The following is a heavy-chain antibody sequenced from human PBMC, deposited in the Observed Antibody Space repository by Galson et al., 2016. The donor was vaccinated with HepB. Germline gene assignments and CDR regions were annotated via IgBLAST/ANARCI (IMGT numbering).Heavy chain of an antibody. CDR3: ARGVYGSGAFFRNYFDY. Sequence: SLRLSCAATEFSFSSYGMNWVRQAPGKGLEWISFISSSGTSMSYAASVKGRFTISRDNAKNSLYLQMKSLRDEDTAVSYCARGVYGSGAFFRNYFDYWGQGALVTVSS. J-gene: IGHJ4*02. CDR2: ISSSGTSM. CDR1: EFSFSSYG. V-gene: IGHV3-48*02. D-gene: IGHD3-10*01.